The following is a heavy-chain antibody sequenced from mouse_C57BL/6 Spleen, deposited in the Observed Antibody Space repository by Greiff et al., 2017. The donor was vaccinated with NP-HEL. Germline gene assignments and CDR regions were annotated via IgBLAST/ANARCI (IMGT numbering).Heavy chain of an antibody. Sequence: QVQLQQPGAELVKPGASVKLSCKASGYTFTSYWMHWVKQRPGQGLEWIGMIHPNSGSTNYNEKFQSKATLTVDKSSSTAYMQLSSLTSEDSAVYYCAREGDYGHYAMDYWGQGTSVTVSS. V-gene: IGHV1-64*01. CDR1: GYTFTSYW. CDR2: IHPNSGST. J-gene: IGHJ4*01. CDR3: AREGDYGHYAMDY. D-gene: IGHD2-4*01.